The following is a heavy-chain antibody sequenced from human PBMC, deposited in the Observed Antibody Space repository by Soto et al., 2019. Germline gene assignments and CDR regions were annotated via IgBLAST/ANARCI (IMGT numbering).Heavy chain of an antibody. V-gene: IGHV4-39*07. CDR2: IYYSGST. CDR3: ARGWGIVVGTFDY. D-gene: IGHD6-19*01. Sequence: SETLSLTCTVSGGSISSSSFHWGWIRQPPGKGLEWIGSIYYSGSTYYSPSLKSRVTISVDTSKNQFSLKLSSVTAADTAVYYCARGWGIVVGTFDYWGQGTLVTVSS. J-gene: IGHJ4*02. CDR1: GGSISSSSFH.